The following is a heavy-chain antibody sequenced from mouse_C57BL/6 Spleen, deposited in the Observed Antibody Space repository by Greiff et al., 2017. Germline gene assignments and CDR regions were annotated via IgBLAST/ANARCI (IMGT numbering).Heavy chain of an antibody. D-gene: IGHD1-1*01. V-gene: IGHV1-55*01. CDR3: ARGRNYYGSSYDV. CDR1: GYTFTSYW. Sequence: VQLQQPGAELVKPGASVKMSCKASGYTFTSYWITWVKQRPGQGLEWIGDIYPGSGSTNYNEKFKSKATLTVDTSSSTAYMQLSSLTSEDSAVYYCARGRNYYGSSYDVWGTGTTVTVSS. CDR2: IYPGSGST. J-gene: IGHJ1*03.